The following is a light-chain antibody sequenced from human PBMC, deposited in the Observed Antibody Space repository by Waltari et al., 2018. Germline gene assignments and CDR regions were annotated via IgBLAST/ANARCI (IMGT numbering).Light chain of an antibody. CDR3: QSYDTSLRVV. V-gene: IGLV1-40*01. J-gene: IGLJ2*01. CDR2: GST. Sequence: QSVLTQPPSVSGAPGQRVPIPCPWRGSKIRAGYDVPWYQHLPRAAPKLLIYGSTSRPVGVPDRFFGSTSGTSASLAITGLQAEDEADYYCQSYDTSLRVVFGGGTKLTVL. CDR1: GSKIRAGYD.